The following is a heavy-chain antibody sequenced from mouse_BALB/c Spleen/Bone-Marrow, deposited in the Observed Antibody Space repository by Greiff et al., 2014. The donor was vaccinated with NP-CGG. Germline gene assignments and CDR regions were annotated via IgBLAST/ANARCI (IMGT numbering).Heavy chain of an antibody. V-gene: IGHV5-17*02. CDR3: ARSGSSSGYFDY. J-gene: IGHJ2*01. D-gene: IGHD1-1*01. Sequence: EVKLVESGGGLVQPGGSRKLSCAAFGFTFSSFGMHWVRQAPEKGLEWVAYISSGSSTVYYADKVMGRFTISRDNPKNTLFLQMTSLRSEDTAMYYCARSGSSSGYFDYWGQGTTLTVSS. CDR1: GFTFSSFG. CDR2: ISSGSSTV.